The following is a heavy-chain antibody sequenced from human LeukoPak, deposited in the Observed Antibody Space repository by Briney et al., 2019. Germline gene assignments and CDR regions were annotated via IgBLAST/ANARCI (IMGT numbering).Heavy chain of an antibody. CDR3: ARGPSRGYSGYELGDY. J-gene: IGHJ4*02. Sequence: SQTLSLTCTVSGGSISSGGYYWSWIRQPPGKGLEWIGYIYHSGSTYYNPSLKSRVTISVDRSKNQFSLKLSSVTAADTAVYYCARGPSRGYSGYELGDYWGQGTLVTVSS. D-gene: IGHD5-12*01. CDR1: GGSISSGGYY. V-gene: IGHV4-30-2*01. CDR2: IYHSGST.